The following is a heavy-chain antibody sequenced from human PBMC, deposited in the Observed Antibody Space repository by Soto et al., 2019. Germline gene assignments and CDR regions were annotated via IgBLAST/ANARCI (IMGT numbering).Heavy chain of an antibody. D-gene: IGHD1-26*01. Sequence: PGGSLRLSCSASGFTFSNSPMHWVRQAPGKGLEYVSRINHNGGSTYYVDSVKGRFTISRDNSKTTLYLQMSSLRPEDTAVYYCVKPAGELLLLNWGQGTLVTVSS. J-gene: IGHJ4*02. CDR2: INHNGGST. CDR3: VKPAGELLLLN. V-gene: IGHV3-64D*06. CDR1: GFTFSNSP.